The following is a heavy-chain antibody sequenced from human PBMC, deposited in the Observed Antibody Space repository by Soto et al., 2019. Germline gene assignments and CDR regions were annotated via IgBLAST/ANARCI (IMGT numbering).Heavy chain of an antibody. J-gene: IGHJ4*02. CDR1: GFTFSSHA. D-gene: IGHD1-1*01. Sequence: GGSLRLSCAASGFTFSSHAMSWVRQAPGKGLEWVSTLGFSGGTYYTESVRGRFTISRDNSKNTLHLQMNSLRVDDTAIYYCARRDMAATKFHYFHYWGLGTLVTVSS. CDR2: LGFSGGT. CDR3: ARRDMAATKFHYFHY. V-gene: IGHV3-23*01.